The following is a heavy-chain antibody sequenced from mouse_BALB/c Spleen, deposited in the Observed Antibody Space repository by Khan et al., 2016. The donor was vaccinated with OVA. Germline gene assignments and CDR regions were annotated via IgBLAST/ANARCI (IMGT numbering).Heavy chain of an antibody. V-gene: IGHV1S137*01. CDR2: IITYYGDA. J-gene: IGHJ3*01. Sequence: QVQLKEPGAELVRPGVSVKISCKGSGYTFTDYAIHWVKQSHAKTLEWIGAIITYYGDADYNQKFQGTASLTVDKSSSTAYMELARLTSEDASIYYCTRGGKFAYWRQGTMVAVSA. CDR1: GYTFTDYA. D-gene: IGHD1-1*02. CDR3: TRGGKFAY.